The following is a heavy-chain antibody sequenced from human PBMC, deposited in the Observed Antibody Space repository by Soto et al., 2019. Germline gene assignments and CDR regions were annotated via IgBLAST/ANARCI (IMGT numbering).Heavy chain of an antibody. CDR3: ERQTAVMIAEVAFDI. J-gene: IGHJ3*02. CDR2: IYYSGST. V-gene: IGHV4-39*01. CDR1: GGSISSNNHY. Sequence: QLQLQESGPGLVKASETLSLTCTVSGGSISSNNHYWGWIRQPPGQGLEWIGSIYYSGSTYYNPYLTSRVIISVDPSKNQFSLKLSSVTAVDTSFYYCERQTAVMIAEVAFDIWGQGTMVSVSS. D-gene: IGHD2-15*01.